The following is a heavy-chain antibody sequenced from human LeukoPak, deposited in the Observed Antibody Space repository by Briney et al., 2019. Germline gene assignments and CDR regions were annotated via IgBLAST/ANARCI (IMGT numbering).Heavy chain of an antibody. J-gene: IGHJ5*02. Sequence: SETLSLTCAVYGGSFSGYYWSWIRQPPGKGLEWIGEINHSGSTNYNPSLKSRVTISVDTSKNQFSLKLSSVTAADTAVYYCARGLTSIAAAGPSWGQGTLVTVSS. D-gene: IGHD6-13*01. CDR2: INHSGST. CDR1: GGSFSGYY. CDR3: ARGLTSIAAAGPS. V-gene: IGHV4-34*01.